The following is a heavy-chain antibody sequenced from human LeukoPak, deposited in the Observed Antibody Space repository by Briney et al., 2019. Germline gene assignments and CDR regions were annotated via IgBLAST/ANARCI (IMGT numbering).Heavy chain of an antibody. CDR3: ARCTIFGVVYYYYYGMDV. CDR2: IIPIFGTA. CDR1: GGTFSSYA. J-gene: IGHJ6*02. D-gene: IGHD3-3*01. V-gene: IGHV1-69*01. Sequence: ASVKVSCKASGGTFSSYAISWVRQAPGQGLEWMGGIIPIFGTANYAQKFQGRVTITADESTSTAYMELSSLRSEDTAVYYCARCTIFGVVYYYYYGMDVWGQGTTVTVSS.